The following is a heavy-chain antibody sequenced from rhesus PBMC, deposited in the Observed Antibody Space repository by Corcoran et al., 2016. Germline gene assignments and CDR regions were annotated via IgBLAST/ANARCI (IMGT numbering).Heavy chain of an antibody. D-gene: IGHD3-28*01. CDR2: ISGSGGST. Sequence: QLQLQESGPGLVKPSETLSLPRAASGGSISRNYWSWIPQHPGKGLEWIGRISGSGGSTDYNPSLKSRVTISTDTSKNQFSLKLSSVTAADTAVYYCARDPLSMIVVRYFDYWGQGVLVTVSS. CDR1: GGSISRNY. V-gene: IGHV4-173*01. CDR3: ARDPLSMIVVRYFDY. J-gene: IGHJ4*01.